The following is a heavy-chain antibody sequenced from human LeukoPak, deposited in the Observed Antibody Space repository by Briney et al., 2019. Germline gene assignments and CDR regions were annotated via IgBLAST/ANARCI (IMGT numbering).Heavy chain of an antibody. CDR3: ARVLQDLRISSPLYYFDY. Sequence: SETLSLTCTVSGGSISSYYWSWIRQPPGKGLEWIGYIYYSGSTNYNPSLKSRVTISVDTSKNQFSLKLSSVTAADTAVYYCARVLQDLRISSPLYYFDYWGQGTLVTVSS. CDR1: GGSISSYY. CDR2: IYYSGST. D-gene: IGHD3-3*02. V-gene: IGHV4-59*01. J-gene: IGHJ4*02.